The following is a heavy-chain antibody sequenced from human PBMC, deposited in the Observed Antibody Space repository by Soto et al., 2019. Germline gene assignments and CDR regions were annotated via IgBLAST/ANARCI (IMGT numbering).Heavy chain of an antibody. CDR1: GFTVSSNF. CDR3: ARVGYSGYDPPYYFDY. CDR2: IYSGGST. Sequence: GGSLRLSCEASGFTVSSNFMSWVRQAPGKGLEWVSVIYSGGSTYYADSVKGRFTISRDNSKNTLYLQMNSLRAEDTAVYYCARVGYSGYDPPYYFDYWGQGTLVTVSS. V-gene: IGHV3-66*01. D-gene: IGHD5-12*01. J-gene: IGHJ4*02.